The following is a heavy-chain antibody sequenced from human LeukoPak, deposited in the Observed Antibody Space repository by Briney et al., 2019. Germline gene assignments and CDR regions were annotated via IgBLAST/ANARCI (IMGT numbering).Heavy chain of an antibody. CDR3: ARGQGYSYGHGGVDY. CDR1: GGSISSGSYY. D-gene: IGHD5-18*01. Sequence: SQTLSLTCTVSGGSISSGSYYWSWIRQPAGKGLEWIGRIYTSGSTNYNPSLKSRVTISVDTSKNQFSLKLSSVTAADTAVYYCARGQGYSYGHGGVDYWGQGTLVTVSS. V-gene: IGHV4-61*02. J-gene: IGHJ4*02. CDR2: IYTSGST.